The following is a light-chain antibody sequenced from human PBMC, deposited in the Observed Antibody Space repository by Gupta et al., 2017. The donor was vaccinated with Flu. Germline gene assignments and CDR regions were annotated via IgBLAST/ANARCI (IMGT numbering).Light chain of an antibody. CDR2: EVT. J-gene: IGLJ3*02. CDR1: SSDVGGYNY. CDR3: ASYTTTTTWV. Sequence: QSALTQPASVSASPGQSITISCTGTSSDVGGYNYVSWYQQHPGKAPKLMIFEVTDRPSGVSNRFSGSKSGNTASLTISGLQAEDGADYFCASYTTTTTWVFGGGTKLTVL. V-gene: IGLV2-14*01.